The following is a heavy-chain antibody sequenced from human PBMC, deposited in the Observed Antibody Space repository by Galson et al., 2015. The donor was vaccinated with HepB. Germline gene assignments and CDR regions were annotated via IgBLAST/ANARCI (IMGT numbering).Heavy chain of an antibody. Sequence: SVKVSCKASGYTFTSYGISWVRQAPGQGLEWMGWISAYNGNTNYAQKLQGRVTMTTDTSTSTAYMVLRSLRSDDTAVYYCARAIVVVAASDFDYWGQGTLATVSS. D-gene: IGHD2-15*01. CDR2: ISAYNGNT. V-gene: IGHV1-18*04. CDR3: ARAIVVVAASDFDY. J-gene: IGHJ4*02. CDR1: GYTFTSYG.